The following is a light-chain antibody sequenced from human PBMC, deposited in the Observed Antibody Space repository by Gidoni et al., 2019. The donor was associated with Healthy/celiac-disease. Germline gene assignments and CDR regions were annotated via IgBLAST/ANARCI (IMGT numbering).Light chain of an antibody. CDR3: QQDNNWPQT. J-gene: IGKJ4*01. Sequence: EIVMTQSPATLSVSPGERATLSCRASQSVSSNLSWYQQKPGQAPRLLIDGASTRATGIPARCGGSGSGTEFTLTSSRLQYEDFAVYYCQQDNNWPQTFGGGTKVEIK. CDR2: GAS. V-gene: IGKV3-15*01. CDR1: QSVSSN.